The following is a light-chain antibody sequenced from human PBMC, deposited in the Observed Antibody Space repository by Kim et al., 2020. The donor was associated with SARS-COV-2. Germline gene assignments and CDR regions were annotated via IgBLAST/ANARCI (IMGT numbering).Light chain of an antibody. CDR1: SSDVGGYNY. J-gene: IGLJ3*02. V-gene: IGLV2-14*03. Sequence: GQSISISCPGASSDVGGYNYVSSYQHHSGKAPKLMIYDVNKRPSGVSNRFSGSKSGNTASLTISGLQAEDEADYYCSSYSSSSTWVFGGGTQLTVL. CDR3: SSYSSSSTWV. CDR2: DVN.